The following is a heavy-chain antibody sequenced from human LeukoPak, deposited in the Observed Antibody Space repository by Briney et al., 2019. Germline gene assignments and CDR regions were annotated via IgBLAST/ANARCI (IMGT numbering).Heavy chain of an antibody. Sequence: WVRQAPGKGLEWIGNVYYSGSSFYNPSLRSRVTISIDTSKSQFSLKLSSVTAADTAVYYCARHPAGDSGRFDYWGQGTLVTVAS. CDR3: ARHPAGDSGRFDY. CDR2: VYYSGSS. D-gene: IGHD1-26*01. J-gene: IGHJ4*02. V-gene: IGHV4-39*01.